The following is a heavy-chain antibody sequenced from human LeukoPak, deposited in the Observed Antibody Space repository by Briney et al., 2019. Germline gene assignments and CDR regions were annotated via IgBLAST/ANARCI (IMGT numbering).Heavy chain of an antibody. D-gene: IGHD2-2*01. V-gene: IGHV3-30*02. Sequence: GGSLRLSCAASGFTFSSYGMHWVRQAPGRGLEWVAFIRYDGSNKYYADSVKGRFTISRDNSKNTLYLQMNSLRAEDTAVYYCAKIGVGIVVVPAAMRADYWGQGTLVTVSS. CDR2: IRYDGSNK. CDR3: AKIGVGIVVVPAAMRADY. J-gene: IGHJ4*02. CDR1: GFTFSSYG.